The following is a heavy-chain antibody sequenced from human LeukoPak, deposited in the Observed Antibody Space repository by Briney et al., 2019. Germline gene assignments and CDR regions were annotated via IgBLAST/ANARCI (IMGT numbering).Heavy chain of an antibody. D-gene: IGHD3-10*01. CDR1: GFSFSGYG. Sequence: QPGGSLRLSCVASGFSFSGYGMSWVRQAPGKGLEWVSASGGSGGNIHYEDSVKGRFTISRDNSKNTLYLEMNSLRAEDTAVYYCAKDRGWFGGSLANFDYWGQGTLVTVSS. J-gene: IGHJ4*02. CDR2: SGGSGGNI. V-gene: IGHV3-23*01. CDR3: AKDRGWFGGSLANFDY.